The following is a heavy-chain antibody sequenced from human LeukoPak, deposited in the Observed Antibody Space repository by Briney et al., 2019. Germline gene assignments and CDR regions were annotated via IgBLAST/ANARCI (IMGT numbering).Heavy chain of an antibody. CDR3: ASGSSGYYFSY. CDR2: IIPIFGTA. CDR1: GGTFSSYA. V-gene: IGHV1-69*05. D-gene: IGHD3-22*01. J-gene: IGHJ4*02. Sequence: SVKVSCKASGGTFSSYAISWVRQAPGQGLEWMGRIIPIFGTANYAQKFQGRVTITTDESTSTAYMELSSLRSEDTAVYYRASGSSGYYFSYWGQGTLVTVSS.